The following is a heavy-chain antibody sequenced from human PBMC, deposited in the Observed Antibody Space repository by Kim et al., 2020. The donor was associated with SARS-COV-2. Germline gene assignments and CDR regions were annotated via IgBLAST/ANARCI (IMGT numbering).Heavy chain of an antibody. D-gene: IGHD3-9*01. CDR3: ARETPGGIFYEREGAFDI. CDR2: IYHSGST. CDR1: GYSISSGYY. J-gene: IGHJ3*02. V-gene: IGHV4-38-2*02. Sequence: SETLSLTCTVSGYSISSGYYWGWIRQPPGKGLEWIGSIYHSGSTYYNPSLKSRVTISVDTSKNQFSLKLSSVTAADTAVYYCARETPGGIFYEREGAFDIWGQGTMVTVSS.